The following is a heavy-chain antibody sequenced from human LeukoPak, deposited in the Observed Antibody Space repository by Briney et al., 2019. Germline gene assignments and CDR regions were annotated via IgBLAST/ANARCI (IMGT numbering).Heavy chain of an antibody. CDR2: MNPNSGNT. D-gene: IGHD3-10*01. Sequence: ASVKVSCKASGYTFTGYYMHWVRQAPGQGLEWMGWMNPNSGNTGYAQKFQGRVTMTRNTSISTAYMELSSLRSEDTAVYYCARGKLLWFGELLWGFQHWGQGTLVTVSS. CDR1: GYTFTGYY. V-gene: IGHV1-8*02. CDR3: ARGKLLWFGELLWGFQH. J-gene: IGHJ1*01.